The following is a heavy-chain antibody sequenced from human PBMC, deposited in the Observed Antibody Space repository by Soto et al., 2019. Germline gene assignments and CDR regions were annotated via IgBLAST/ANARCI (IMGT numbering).Heavy chain of an antibody. CDR2: IYYSGST. V-gene: IGHV4-61*01. Sequence: SETLSLTCTVSGGSASSGIYYWSWIRQPVGKVLELIGYIYYSGSTNYNPSLKSRVTISVDTSKNQFSLKLSSVTTADTAVYYCARTQNLVHCGGDCFWFDPWGQGTLVTVSS. CDR1: GGSASSGIYY. CDR3: ARTQNLVHCGGDCFWFDP. J-gene: IGHJ5*02. D-gene: IGHD2-21*02.